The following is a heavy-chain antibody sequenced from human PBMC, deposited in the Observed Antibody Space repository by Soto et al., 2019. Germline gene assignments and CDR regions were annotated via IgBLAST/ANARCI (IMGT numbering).Heavy chain of an antibody. D-gene: IGHD3-9*01. V-gene: IGHV4-39*01. CDR2: IYYSGST. Sequence: SETLSLTCTVSGGSISSSSYYWGWIRQPPGKGLEWIGGIYYSGSTYYNPSLKSRVTISVDTSKNQFSLKLSSVTAADTAVYYCARRSDILTGYYAFDYWGQGTLVTVSS. J-gene: IGHJ4*02. CDR3: ARRSDILTGYYAFDY. CDR1: GGSISSSSYY.